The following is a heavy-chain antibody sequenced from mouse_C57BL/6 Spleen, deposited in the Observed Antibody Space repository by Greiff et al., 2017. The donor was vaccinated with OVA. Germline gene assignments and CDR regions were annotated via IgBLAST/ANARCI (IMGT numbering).Heavy chain of an antibody. CDR2: IYPGDGDT. CDR3: AYSNYGWMDY. D-gene: IGHD2-5*01. CDR1: GYAFSSSW. V-gene: IGHV1-82*01. Sequence: QVQLQQSGPELVKPGASVKISCKASGYAFSSSWMNWVKQRPGKGLEWIGRIYPGDGDTNYNGKFKGKATLTADRYSSTAYMQLSSLTSEDSAVYFCAYSNYGWMDYWGQGTSVTVSS. J-gene: IGHJ4*01.